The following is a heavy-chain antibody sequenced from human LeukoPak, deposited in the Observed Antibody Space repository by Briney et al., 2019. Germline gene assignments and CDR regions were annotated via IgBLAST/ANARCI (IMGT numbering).Heavy chain of an antibody. V-gene: IGHV4-59*01. CDR3: ARSGGDRVEMPTIIDY. CDR2: IYYSGST. CDR1: GGSSSSYY. J-gene: IGHJ4*02. D-gene: IGHD5-24*01. Sequence: PSETLSLTCTVSGGSSSSYYWSWIRQPPGKGLEWIGYIYYSGSTNYNPSLKSRVTILVGTSKNQFSLRLSSVTAADTAVYYCARSGGDRVEMPTIIDYWGQGTLVTVSS.